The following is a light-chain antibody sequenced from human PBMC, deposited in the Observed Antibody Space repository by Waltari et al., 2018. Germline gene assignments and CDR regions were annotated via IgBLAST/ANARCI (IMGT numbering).Light chain of an antibody. J-gene: IGLJ2*01. CDR3: QVWDSSSDHSVV. V-gene: IGLV3-21*02. CDR2: DDS. Sequence: SYVLTQPPSVSVAPGQTARITCGGNNIGGKSGHWYQQKPGQAPVLVVYDDSDRPSGIPERFSGSNSGNTATLTISRVEAGDEADYYCQVWDSSSDHSVVFGGGTKLTVL. CDR1: NIGGKS.